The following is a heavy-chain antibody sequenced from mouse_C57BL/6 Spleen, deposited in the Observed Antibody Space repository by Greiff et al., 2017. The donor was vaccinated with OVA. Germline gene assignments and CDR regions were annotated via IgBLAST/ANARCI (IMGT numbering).Heavy chain of an antibody. V-gene: IGHV1-50*01. Sequence: QVQLQQPGAELVKPGASVKLSCKASGYTFTSYWMQWVKQRPGQGLEWIGEIDPSDSYTNYNQKFKGKATLTVDTSSSTAYMQLSSLTSEDSAVYYCARHYGSWYFDVWGTGTTVTVSS. CDR1: GYTFTSYW. D-gene: IGHD1-1*01. CDR3: ARHYGSWYFDV. CDR2: IDPSDSYT. J-gene: IGHJ1*03.